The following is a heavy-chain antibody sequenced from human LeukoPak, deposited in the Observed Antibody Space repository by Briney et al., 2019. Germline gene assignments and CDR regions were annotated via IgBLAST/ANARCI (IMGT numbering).Heavy chain of an antibody. J-gene: IGHJ3*02. Sequence: GGSLRLSCAASGVTFSGYSMNWVRQAPGKGLEGVSAITATSLHIYYADSVKGRFTISRDNAKNSLYLQMNSLRAEDTARYYCARVRTVGGNPHAFNIWAKGQWSPSPQ. D-gene: IGHD4-23*01. CDR1: GVTFSGYS. CDR2: ITATSLHI. CDR3: ARVRTVGGNPHAFNI. V-gene: IGHV3-21*01.